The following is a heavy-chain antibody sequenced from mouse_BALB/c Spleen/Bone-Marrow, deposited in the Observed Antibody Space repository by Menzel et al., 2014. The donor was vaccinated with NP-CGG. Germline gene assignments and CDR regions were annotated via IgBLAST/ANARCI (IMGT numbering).Heavy chain of an antibody. CDR1: GFTFTDYY. V-gene: IGHV7-3*02. D-gene: IGHD2-2*01. CDR2: ISNKANGSTT. Sequence: EVQLVESGGGLVQPGGSLRLSCAASGFTFTDYYMSWVRQPPGKALEWLGFISNKANGSTTEYSASVKVRFTIARANSQILRYLQMNALRAEDSATYYCDRDGYNDYWGQGTSLTVSS. J-gene: IGHJ2*02. CDR3: DRDGYNDY.